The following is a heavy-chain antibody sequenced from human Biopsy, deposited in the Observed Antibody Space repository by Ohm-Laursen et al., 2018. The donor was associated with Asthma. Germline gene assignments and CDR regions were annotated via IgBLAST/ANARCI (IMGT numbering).Heavy chain of an antibody. V-gene: IGHV4-39*01. CDR2: MYYSGSA. J-gene: IGHJ6*02. CDR1: GGAIRTSGYY. D-gene: IGHD4-17*01. Sequence: SDTLSLTCLVSGGAIRTSGYYWGWIRQPPGKGLEWIGSMYYSGSAYYNPSLESRVTISVDTSKNQFSLKLSSVTAADTAVYFCARVASYGDVYFGIDVWGPGTTVSVS. CDR3: ARVASYGDVYFGIDV.